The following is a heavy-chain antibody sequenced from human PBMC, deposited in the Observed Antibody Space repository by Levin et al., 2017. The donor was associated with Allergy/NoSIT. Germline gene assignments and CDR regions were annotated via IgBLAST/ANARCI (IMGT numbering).Heavy chain of an antibody. Sequence: GGSLRLSCAASGFTFSDYYMSWIRQAPGKGLEWVSYISSSGNTIYYADSVKGRFTISRDNAKNSLYLQMNSLRAEDTAVYYCARGTYYDFWSGYKDWGQGTLVTVSS. CDR2: ISSSGNTI. CDR1: GFTFSDYY. J-gene: IGHJ4*02. V-gene: IGHV3-11*01. CDR3: ARGTYYDFWSGYKD. D-gene: IGHD3-3*01.